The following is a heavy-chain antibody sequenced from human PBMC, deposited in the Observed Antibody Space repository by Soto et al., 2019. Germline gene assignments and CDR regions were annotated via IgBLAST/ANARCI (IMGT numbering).Heavy chain of an antibody. CDR3: ARDLWGYCGTDCYPLDV. Sequence: SETLSLTCTVSGGSISGYYCSWIRQPPGKGLEWIGYMYNTGSTVYNPSFKSRVTISVDTSKNQFSLKLNYVTAVDTAVYYCARDLWGYCGTDCYPLDVWGQGTTVTVS. CDR2: MYNTGST. V-gene: IGHV4-59*01. CDR1: GGSISGYY. D-gene: IGHD2-21*02. J-gene: IGHJ6*02.